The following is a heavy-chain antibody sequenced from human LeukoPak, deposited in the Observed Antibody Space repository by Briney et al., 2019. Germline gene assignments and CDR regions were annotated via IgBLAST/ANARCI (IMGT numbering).Heavy chain of an antibody. Sequence: SETLSLTCTVSGGSISSSSYYWGWIRQPPGKGLEWIGSIYYSGSTYYNPSLKSRVTISVDTSKNQFSLKLSSVTAADTAVYYCARGHQRRGLIVPAPFDYWGQGTLVTVSS. CDR1: GGSISSSSYY. J-gene: IGHJ4*02. D-gene: IGHD2-2*01. CDR3: ARGHQRRGLIVPAPFDY. CDR2: IYYSGST. V-gene: IGHV4-39*07.